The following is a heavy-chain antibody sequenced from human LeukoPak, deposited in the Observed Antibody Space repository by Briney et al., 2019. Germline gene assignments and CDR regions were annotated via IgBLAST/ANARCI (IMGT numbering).Heavy chain of an antibody. CDR3: ARDSHGMVRGVMVY. D-gene: IGHD3-10*01. J-gene: IGHJ4*02. CDR1: GYTFTSYG. Sequence: ASVKVSCKASGYTFTSYGISWVRQAPGQGLEWMGWISAYNGNINYAQKLQGRVTMTTDTSTSTACMELRSLRSDDTAVYYCARDSHGMVRGVMVYWGQGTLVTVSS. CDR2: ISAYNGNI. V-gene: IGHV1-18*01.